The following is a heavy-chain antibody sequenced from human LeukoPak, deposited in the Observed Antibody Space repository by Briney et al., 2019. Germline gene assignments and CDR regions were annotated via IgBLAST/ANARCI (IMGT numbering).Heavy chain of an antibody. CDR3: AKDRGSGVTPDYYYGMDV. V-gene: IGHV3-30*18. Sequence: PGGSLRLSCAASGFTFSSYGMHWVRQAPGKGLEWVAVISYDGSNKYYADSVKGRFTISRDNSKNTLYLQMNSLRAEDTAVYYCAKDRGSGVTPDYYYGMDVWGRGTTVTVSS. D-gene: IGHD3-10*01. CDR1: GFTFSSYG. CDR2: ISYDGSNK. J-gene: IGHJ6*02.